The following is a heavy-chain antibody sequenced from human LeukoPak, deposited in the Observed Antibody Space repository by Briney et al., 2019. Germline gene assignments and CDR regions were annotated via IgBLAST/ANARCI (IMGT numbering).Heavy chain of an antibody. V-gene: IGHV3-49*04. Sequence: PGGSLRLSCTASGFTFGDYAMSWVRQAPGKGLEWVGFIRSKAYGGTTEYAASVKGRFTISRDDSKSIAYLQMNSLKTEDTAVYYCTRGPFSSSWYYYYYYYMDVWGKGTTVTISS. J-gene: IGHJ6*03. CDR1: GFTFGDYA. D-gene: IGHD6-13*01. CDR3: TRGPFSSSWYYYYYYYMDV. CDR2: IRSKAYGGTT.